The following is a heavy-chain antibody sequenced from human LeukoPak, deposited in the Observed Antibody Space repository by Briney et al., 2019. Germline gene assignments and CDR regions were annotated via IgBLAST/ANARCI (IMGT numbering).Heavy chain of an antibody. CDR1: GYSFTGYF. D-gene: IGHD3-10*01. J-gene: IGHJ3*01. V-gene: IGHV1-2*02. CDR2: INPNSGGT. CDR3: ARDFTQYGSGSS. Sequence: ASVKVSCKASGYSFTGYFIHWVRQAPGQGLEWVGWINPNSGGTKYAQKFQGRVTMTRDTSITTAYMELSSLRSDDTAMYYCARDFTQYGSGSSWGQGTMVTVSS.